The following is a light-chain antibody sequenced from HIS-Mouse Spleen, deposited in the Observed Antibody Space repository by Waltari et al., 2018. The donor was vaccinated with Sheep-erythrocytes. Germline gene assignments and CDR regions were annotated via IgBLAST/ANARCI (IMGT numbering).Light chain of an antibody. CDR2: GAS. J-gene: IGKJ2*01. Sequence: DTQITQSPSSLSASVGDRVTITSQASQDISNYLNGYQYKPGKAPKLLIYGASNLETGVPSRFSGSGSGTDFTFTISSLQPEDIATYYCQQYDNLPPGTFGQGTTLEIK. CDR3: QQYDNLPPGT. V-gene: IGKV1-33*01. CDR1: QDISNY.